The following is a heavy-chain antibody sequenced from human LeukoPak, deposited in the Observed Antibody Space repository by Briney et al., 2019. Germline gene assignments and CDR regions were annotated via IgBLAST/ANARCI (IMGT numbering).Heavy chain of an antibody. V-gene: IGHV4-39*07. CDR3: ARGKEVITMLRGLKPGYYFDY. CDR2: IYYSGST. D-gene: IGHD3-10*01. Sequence: SETLSLTCTVSGGSISSSSYYWGWIRQPPGKGLEWIGSIYYSGSTYYNPSLKSRVAISVDTSKNQFSLKLSSVTAADTAVYYCARGKEVITMLRGLKPGYYFDYWGQGTLVTVSS. CDR1: GGSISSSSYY. J-gene: IGHJ4*02.